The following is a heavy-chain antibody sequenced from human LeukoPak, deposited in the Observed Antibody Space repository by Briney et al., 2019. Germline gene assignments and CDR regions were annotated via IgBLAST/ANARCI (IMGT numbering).Heavy chain of an antibody. V-gene: IGHV4-4*09. CDR1: GGSISSYY. D-gene: IGHD6-19*01. J-gene: IGHJ5*02. Sequence: SETLSLTCIVSGGSISSYYWSWIRQPPGKGLEWIGYIFSSGSTNSNPSLKSRVTISVDTSKIQFSLKMTSVTAADTAVYYCAKARSGWAWFDPWGQGTLVTVSS. CDR2: IFSSGST. CDR3: AKARSGWAWFDP.